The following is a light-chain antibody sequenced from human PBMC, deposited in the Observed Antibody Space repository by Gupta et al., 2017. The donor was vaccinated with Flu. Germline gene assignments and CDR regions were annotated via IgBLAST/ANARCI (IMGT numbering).Light chain of an antibody. Sequence: ATLSLSPGERATLSCRASQSVSSYLAWYQQKPGQAPRLLIYDASNRATGIPARFSGSGSGTDFTLTITSLEPEDFAVYYCHQRTNWPPNTFGQGTRLEIK. CDR2: DAS. V-gene: IGKV3-11*01. CDR3: HQRTNWPPNT. J-gene: IGKJ5*01. CDR1: QSVSSY.